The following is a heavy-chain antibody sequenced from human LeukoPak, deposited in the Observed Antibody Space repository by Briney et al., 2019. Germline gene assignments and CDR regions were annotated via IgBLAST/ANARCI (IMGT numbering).Heavy chain of an antibody. D-gene: IGHD3-22*01. CDR1: GFTFSSCA. Sequence: GRSLRLSCAASGFTFSSCAMHWVRQAPGKGLEWVAVISYDGSNKYYADSVKGRFTISRDNSKNTLYLQMNSLRAEDTAVYYCARAPYDSSGYIPYYFDYWGQGTLVTVSS. J-gene: IGHJ4*02. V-gene: IGHV3-30-3*01. CDR3: ARAPYDSSGYIPYYFDY. CDR2: ISYDGSNK.